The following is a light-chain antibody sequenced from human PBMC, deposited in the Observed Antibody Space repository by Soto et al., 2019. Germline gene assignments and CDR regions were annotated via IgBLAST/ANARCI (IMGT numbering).Light chain of an antibody. Sequence: QSALTQPASVSGSPGQSITISCTGTSSDVGGYNYVSWYQQHPGKAPKLMISEVSNRPSGVSNRCSGSKSGNTASLTISGLQAEDEADYYCSSYTSSSTLVFGGGTKLTVL. CDR3: SSYTSSSTLV. V-gene: IGLV2-14*01. CDR2: EVS. CDR1: SSDVGGYNY. J-gene: IGLJ2*01.